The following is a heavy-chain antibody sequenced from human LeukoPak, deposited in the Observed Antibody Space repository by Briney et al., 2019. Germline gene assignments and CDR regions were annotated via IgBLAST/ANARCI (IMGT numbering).Heavy chain of an antibody. V-gene: IGHV3-74*03. CDR2: INEHGIP. D-gene: IGHD2-15*01. J-gene: IGHJ4*02. CDR1: GFTFRNYW. Sequence: GGSLRLSCAASGFTFRNYWMYWVRQAPGKGLVWIANINEHGIPMYEDSVKGRFTISRDNARDTLYLQMNSLRVDDTAVYYCAKGRALEVVAAFNYWGQGTVVTVSS. CDR3: AKGRALEVVAAFNY.